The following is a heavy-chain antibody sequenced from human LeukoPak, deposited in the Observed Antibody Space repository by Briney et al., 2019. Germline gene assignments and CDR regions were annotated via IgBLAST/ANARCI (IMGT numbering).Heavy chain of an antibody. J-gene: IGHJ6*02. V-gene: IGHV4-59*01. CDR3: ARADYYYGMDV. Sequence: SETLSLTCTVSGGSISSYYWSWIRQPPGKGLEWIGYIYYSGSTNYNPSLKSRVTISVDTSKNQFSLKLSSVTAADTAVYYCARADYYYGMDVWGQGTTVTVSS. CDR2: IYYSGST. CDR1: GGSISSYY.